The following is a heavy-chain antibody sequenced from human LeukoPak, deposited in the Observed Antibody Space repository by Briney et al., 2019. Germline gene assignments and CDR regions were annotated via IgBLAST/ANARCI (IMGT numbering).Heavy chain of an antibody. CDR2: IYTSGST. D-gene: IGHD2-8*01. CDR1: GFTVCSNY. Sequence: VGSLRGSLAASGFTVCSNYMSWVRQAPGKGLEWVSVIYTSGSTYYTDSVKGRFTISRDNSKNTLYLQMSSLRPEDTAMYYCARDLASMCPGGYWGQGPVTLVSS. V-gene: IGHV3-53*01. J-gene: IGHJ1*01. CDR3: ARDLASMCPGGY.